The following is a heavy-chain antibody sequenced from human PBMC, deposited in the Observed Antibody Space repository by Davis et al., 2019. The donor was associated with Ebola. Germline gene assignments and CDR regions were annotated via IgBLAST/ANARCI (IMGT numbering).Heavy chain of an antibody. CDR2: IYTSGST. D-gene: IGHD3-16*02. CDR1: GGSISSYY. Sequence: PSETLSLTCTVSGGSISSYYWSWIRQPAGKGLEWIGRIYTSGSTNYNPSLKSRVTMSVDTSKNQFSLKLSSVTAADTAVYYCARDLDTFGGVIAPLGYWGQGTLVTVSS. V-gene: IGHV4-4*07. CDR3: ARDLDTFGGVIAPLGY. J-gene: IGHJ4*02.